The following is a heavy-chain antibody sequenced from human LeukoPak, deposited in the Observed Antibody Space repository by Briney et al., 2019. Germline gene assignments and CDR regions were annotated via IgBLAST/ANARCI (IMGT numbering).Heavy chain of an antibody. D-gene: IGHD3-10*01. Sequence: EASVKVSCKASGYTFTSYGISWVRQAPGQGLEWMGWISAYNGNTNYAQKLQGRVTMTTDTSTSTAYMELRSLRSDDTAVYYCARESRMVRGVIIHNHYFDYWGQGTLVTVSS. V-gene: IGHV1-18*01. J-gene: IGHJ4*02. CDR1: GYTFTSYG. CDR2: ISAYNGNT. CDR3: ARESRMVRGVIIHNHYFDY.